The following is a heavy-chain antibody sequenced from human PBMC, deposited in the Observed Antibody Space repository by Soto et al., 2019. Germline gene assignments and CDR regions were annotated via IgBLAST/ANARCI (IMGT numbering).Heavy chain of an antibody. Sequence: SETLSLTCTVSGGSISSYYWSWIRQPPGKGLEWIGYIYYSGSTNYNPSLKSRVTISADTSKNQFPLKLSSVTAADTAVYYCARHVAAVAALFDYWGQGTLVTVSS. CDR3: ARHVAAVAALFDY. V-gene: IGHV4-59*08. D-gene: IGHD6-19*01. CDR1: GGSISSYY. CDR2: IYYSGST. J-gene: IGHJ4*02.